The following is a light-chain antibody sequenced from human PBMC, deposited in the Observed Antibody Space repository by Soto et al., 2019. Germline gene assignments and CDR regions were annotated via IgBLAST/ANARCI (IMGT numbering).Light chain of an antibody. CDR3: ASYTTSNTYV. Sequence: QSALTQPASVSGFPGQSIGISCTGTSSDVGGYSYVSWYQQQPGKAPKLVISDVSNRPSGVSDRFSGSKSGNTASLTISGLQTEDEADYYCASYTTSNTYVFGTGTKVTVL. CDR2: DVS. CDR1: SSDVGGYSY. J-gene: IGLJ1*01. V-gene: IGLV2-14*01.